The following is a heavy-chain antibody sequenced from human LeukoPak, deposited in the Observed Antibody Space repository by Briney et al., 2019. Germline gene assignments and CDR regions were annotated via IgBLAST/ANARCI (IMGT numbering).Heavy chain of an antibody. CDR3: ARDRGMATTDS. V-gene: IGHV4-39*07. D-gene: IGHD5-24*01. CDR2: IYYSGST. J-gene: IGHJ5*01. CDR1: GGSINSGSYY. Sequence: SETLSLTCTVSGGSINSGSYYWGWIRQPPGEGLEWIGNIYYSGSTYYSPSLKSRVTISLDTSKNQFSLKLGSVTAADTAVYYCARDRGMATTDSWGQGTLVTVSS.